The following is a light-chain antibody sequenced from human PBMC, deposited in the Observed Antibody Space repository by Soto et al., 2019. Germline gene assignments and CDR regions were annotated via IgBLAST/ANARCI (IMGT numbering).Light chain of an antibody. Sequence: QSALAQPASVSGSPGQSITISCTGTTSDIAGYNYVSWYQQHPGKAPKLLIYEVTSWASGVSHRFSGSKSGNTASLTISGLQAEDEAEYYCNSYTSASFYVFGTGTKVTVL. CDR2: EVT. CDR1: TSDIAGYNY. V-gene: IGLV2-14*01. CDR3: NSYTSASFYV. J-gene: IGLJ1*01.